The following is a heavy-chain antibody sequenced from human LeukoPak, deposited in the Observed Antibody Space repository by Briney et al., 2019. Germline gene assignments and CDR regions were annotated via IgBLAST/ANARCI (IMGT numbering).Heavy chain of an antibody. CDR1: GFTLTDYY. V-gene: IGHV3-11*01. Sequence: GGSLRLSCAASGFTLTDYYMSWVRPAPGKGVGWVSYISSSGNTIYYADSVKGRFPISRDNDKNSLYLQMNSLRAEDAAVYYCARDVIAVAGPSDYWGQGTLVTVSS. CDR3: ARDVIAVAGPSDY. D-gene: IGHD6-19*01. CDR2: ISSSGNTI. J-gene: IGHJ4*02.